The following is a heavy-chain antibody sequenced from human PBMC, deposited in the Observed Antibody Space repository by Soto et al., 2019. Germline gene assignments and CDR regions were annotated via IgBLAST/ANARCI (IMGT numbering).Heavy chain of an antibody. CDR1: GFTFSNYS. CDR3: ARETQSLNGFDP. V-gene: IGHV3-48*01. J-gene: IGHJ5*02. Sequence: EVQLVESGGGLVQPGGSLRLSCAASGFTFSNYSMNWVRQAPGKGLEWVSYISSDSTIYYADSVKGRFTISRDNAKTTLYLQVNSLRAEDTAVCYCARETQSLNGFDPWGQGTLVTVSS. CDR2: ISSDSTI.